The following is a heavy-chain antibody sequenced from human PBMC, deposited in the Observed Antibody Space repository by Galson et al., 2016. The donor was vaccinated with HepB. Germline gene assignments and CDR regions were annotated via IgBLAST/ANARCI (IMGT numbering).Heavy chain of an antibody. CDR1: GISFSAFS. CDR2: ISSNGDFI. CDR3: ARDNSHCGRTSCIPTYRYFDL. D-gene: IGHD2-2*01. V-gene: IGHV3-21*01. Sequence: SLRLSCAASGISFSAFSMNWVRQAPGQGLEWLSSISSNGDFINYADSVKGRFTISRDNADNSLFLHMSSLRAEDTAIYYWARDNSHCGRTSCIPTYRYFDLWGRGTLVTVSS. J-gene: IGHJ2*01.